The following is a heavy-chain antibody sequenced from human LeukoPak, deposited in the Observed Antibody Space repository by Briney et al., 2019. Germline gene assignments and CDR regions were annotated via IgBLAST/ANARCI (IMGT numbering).Heavy chain of an antibody. CDR2: INPNSGGT. D-gene: IGHD3-3*01. J-gene: IGHJ4*02. CDR1: GYTFTGYY. Sequence: ASVKVSCRASGYTFTGYYMHRIRQAPGQGLEWMGWINPNSGGTNYAQKFQGRVTMTRDTSISTAYMELSRLRSDDTAVYYCARVSGGSDFWSGYDYWGQGTLVTVSS. CDR3: ARVSGGSDFWSGYDY. V-gene: IGHV1-2*02.